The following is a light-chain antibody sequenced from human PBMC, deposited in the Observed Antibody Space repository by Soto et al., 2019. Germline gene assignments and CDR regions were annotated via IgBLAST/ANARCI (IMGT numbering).Light chain of an antibody. J-gene: IGKJ1*01. CDR2: RAS. CDR3: QQYNNWPPVT. Sequence: EILMTQSPATLSVSPGERATLSCRASQSVSGNLAWYQQKPGQAPRLLIYRASTRATGIPARFSGSGSGTEFTLTISSLQSEDFAVYYCQQYNNWPPVTFGQGTKVEIK. V-gene: IGKV3-15*01. CDR1: QSVSGN.